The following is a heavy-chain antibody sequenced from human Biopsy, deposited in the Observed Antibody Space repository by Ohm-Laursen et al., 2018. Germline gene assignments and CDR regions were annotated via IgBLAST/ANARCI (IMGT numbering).Heavy chain of an antibody. V-gene: IGHV3-11*01. D-gene: IGHD3-10*01. CDR3: TTDGAGSYNEN. J-gene: IGHJ4*02. CDR1: GFTFGDYY. Sequence: SLRLSCSASGFTFGDYYMSWIRQAPGKGLEWLSYINGSGVTKKYADSVKGRFTVSRDNAKNSLYLEMNNLTAEDTAVYYCTTDGAGSYNENWGQGTLVSVSS. CDR2: INGSGVTK.